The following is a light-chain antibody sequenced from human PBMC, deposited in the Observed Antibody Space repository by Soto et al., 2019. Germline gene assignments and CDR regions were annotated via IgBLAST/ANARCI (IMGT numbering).Light chain of an antibody. Sequence: DIVMTQSPDSLAVSLGERATFNCKSSQSLLYSSNNKNYLAWYQQKPGQPPKLLIYWASTRESGVPDRFSGSGSGTDFTLTICSLQAEDVAIYYCQQYYSPPCAFGQGTKVEIK. V-gene: IGKV4-1*01. CDR2: WAS. CDR3: QQYYSPPCA. J-gene: IGKJ1*01. CDR1: QSLLYSSNNKNY.